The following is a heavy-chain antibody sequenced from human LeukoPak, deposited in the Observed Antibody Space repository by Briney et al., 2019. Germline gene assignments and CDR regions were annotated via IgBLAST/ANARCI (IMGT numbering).Heavy chain of an antibody. Sequence: SETLSLTCTVSGGSISSYYWSWIRHPPGKGLEWVGYIYYSGSTNYNPSLKSRVTISVDTSKNQFSLKLSSVTAADTAVYYCARLTIASYYYGSGSTNWFDPWGQGTLVTVSS. D-gene: IGHD3-10*01. CDR2: IYYSGST. CDR3: ARLTIASYYYGSGSTNWFDP. J-gene: IGHJ5*02. CDR1: GGSISSYY. V-gene: IGHV4-59*08.